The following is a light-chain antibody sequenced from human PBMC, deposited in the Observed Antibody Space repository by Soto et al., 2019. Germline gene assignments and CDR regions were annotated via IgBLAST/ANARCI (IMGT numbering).Light chain of an antibody. Sequence: ESALTQAAGALSLSPGERAALSCRASQVINNCLAWYQQKPGQAPRLLIYDISGRAPDIPARFSGSGSGTDFTLTISSLEPADFAVYYCQQCHNWPTITFGQGTRLEIK. CDR1: QVINNC. V-gene: IGKV3-11*01. CDR2: DIS. CDR3: QQCHNWPTIT. J-gene: IGKJ5*01.